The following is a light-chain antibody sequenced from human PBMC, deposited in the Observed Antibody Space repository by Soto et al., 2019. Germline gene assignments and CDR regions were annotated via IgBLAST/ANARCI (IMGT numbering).Light chain of an antibody. Sequence: SALNQPATLSGAAGQSITLSCTGTSGDFGGYAYVSWYQHHPAKAPQLIIYDVSNRPSGVSNRFSGSKSGNTASLTISGLQAEDEADYYCSSYTSSSTFYVFGTGTKGNVL. CDR1: SGDFGGYAY. V-gene: IGLV2-14*01. CDR2: DVS. J-gene: IGLJ1*01. CDR3: SSYTSSSTFYV.